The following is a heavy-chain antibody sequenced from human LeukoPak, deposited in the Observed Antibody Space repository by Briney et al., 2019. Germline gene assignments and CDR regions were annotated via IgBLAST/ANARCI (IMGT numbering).Heavy chain of an antibody. CDR2: IYYSGST. V-gene: IGHV4-30-2*03. CDR3: ARHRPCSGGSSPGRAKSGTTCFDY. J-gene: IGHJ4*02. D-gene: IGHD2-15*01. Sequence: SETLSLTCAVSGGSISSGGYSWSWIRQPPGKGLEWIGYIYYSGSTYYNPSLKSRVTISVDTSKNQFSLKLSSVTAADTAVYYCARHRPCSGGSSPGRAKSGTTCFDYWGQGTLVTVSS. CDR1: GGSISSGGYS.